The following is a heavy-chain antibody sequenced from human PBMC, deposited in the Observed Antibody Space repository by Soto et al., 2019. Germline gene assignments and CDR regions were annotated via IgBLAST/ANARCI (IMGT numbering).Heavy chain of an antibody. Sequence: GGSLRLSCAASGFTFSSYGMHWVRQAPGKGLEWVAVIWYDGSNKYYADSVKGRFTISRDNSKNTLYLQMNSLRAEDTAVYYCARDSGGYYSYYFDYWGQGTLVTVSS. CDR1: GFTFSSYG. CDR2: IWYDGSNK. D-gene: IGHD3-22*01. V-gene: IGHV3-33*01. CDR3: ARDSGGYYSYYFDY. J-gene: IGHJ4*02.